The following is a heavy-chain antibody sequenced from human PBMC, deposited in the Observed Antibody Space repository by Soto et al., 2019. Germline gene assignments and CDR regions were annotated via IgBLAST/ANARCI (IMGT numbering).Heavy chain of an antibody. CDR2: IYYSGST. J-gene: IGHJ6*02. CDR3: ARDLPGFLERYGMDV. Sequence: SVTLPHTCSVADGSISSSSYYCGWIHQPPGKGLEWIGSIYYSGSTYYNPSLKSRVTISVDTSKNQFSLKLSSVTAADTAVYYCARDLPGFLERYGMDVWGQGTTVTVSS. CDR1: DGSISSSSYY. V-gene: IGHV4-39*07. D-gene: IGHD1-1*01.